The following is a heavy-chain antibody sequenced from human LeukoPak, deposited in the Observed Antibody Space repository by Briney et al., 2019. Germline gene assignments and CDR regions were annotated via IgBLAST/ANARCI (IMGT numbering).Heavy chain of an antibody. J-gene: IGHJ4*01. CDR2: LSGSGITT. V-gene: IGHV3-23*01. Sequence: GGCLRLSCAASGFTFSNSAMSWARQAPGKGLEWGSTLSGSGITTYYADSVKGRFTISRDNSKNTLYLQMNSLRAEDTAVYYCAKGIYSSGWSYFDYWGHGTLVTVSS. D-gene: IGHD6-19*01. CDR3: AKGIYSSGWSYFDY. CDR1: GFTFSNSA.